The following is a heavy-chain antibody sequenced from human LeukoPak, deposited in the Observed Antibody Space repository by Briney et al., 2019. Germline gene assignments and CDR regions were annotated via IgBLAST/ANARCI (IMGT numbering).Heavy chain of an antibody. Sequence: GGSLRLPCAASGFTFSSYSMNWVRQAPGKGLEWVSSISSSSSYIYYADSVKGRFTISRDNAKNSLYLQMNSLRAEDTAVYYCARGIRGSSNSYYFDYWGQGTLVTVSS. CDR1: GFTFSSYS. V-gene: IGHV3-21*01. J-gene: IGHJ4*02. CDR3: ARGIRGSSNSYYFDY. D-gene: IGHD1-26*01. CDR2: ISSSSSYI.